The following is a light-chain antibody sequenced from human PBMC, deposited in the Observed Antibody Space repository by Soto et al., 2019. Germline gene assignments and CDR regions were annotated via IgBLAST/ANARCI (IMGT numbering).Light chain of an antibody. CDR2: DVS. Sequence: QSALTQPRSVSGSPGQSVTISCTGTSSDVGGYNYVSWYQQHPDKAPKLMIYDVSKRPSGVPDRFSGSKSGNTASLTISGLQAEDEADYYCAAWDDSLSGVVFGGGTKLTVL. CDR3: AAWDDSLSGVV. V-gene: IGLV2-11*01. CDR1: SSDVGGYNY. J-gene: IGLJ2*01.